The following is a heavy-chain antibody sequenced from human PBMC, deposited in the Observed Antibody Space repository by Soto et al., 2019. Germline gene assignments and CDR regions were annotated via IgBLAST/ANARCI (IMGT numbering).Heavy chain of an antibody. Sequence: KPSETLSLTCAVYGGSFSGYYWSWIRQPPGKGLEWIGEINHSGSTNYNPSLESRVTISVDTSKNQFSLKLSSVTAADTAVYYCARGRAGYSSSWYRWFDPWGQGTLVTVSS. V-gene: IGHV4-34*01. CDR2: INHSGST. CDR3: ARGRAGYSSSWYRWFDP. CDR1: GGSFSGYY. D-gene: IGHD6-13*01. J-gene: IGHJ5*02.